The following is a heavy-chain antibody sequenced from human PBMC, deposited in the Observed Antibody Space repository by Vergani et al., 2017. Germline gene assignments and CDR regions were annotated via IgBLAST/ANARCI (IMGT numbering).Heavy chain of an antibody. CDR1: GFTFSSYS. CDR3: ARGGEMVMGGYYIDY. V-gene: IGHV3-21*01. CDR2: ISSSSSYI. D-gene: IGHD5-12*01. Sequence: EVQLVESGGGLVKHGGSLRLSCAASGFTFSSYSMNWVRQAPGKGLEWVSSISSSSSYIYYADSVKGRFTISRDNAKNSLYLQMNSLRAEDTAVYYCARGGEMVMGGYYIDYWGQGTLVTVSS. J-gene: IGHJ4*02.